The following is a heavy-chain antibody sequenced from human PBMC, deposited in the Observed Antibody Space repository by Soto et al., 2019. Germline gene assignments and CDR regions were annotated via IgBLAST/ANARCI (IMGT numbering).Heavy chain of an antibody. J-gene: IGHJ4*02. CDR2: ISYDGSNK. V-gene: IGHV3-30*18. CDR1: GFTFNSYG. Sequence: GGSLRLSCAASGFTFNSYGMHWVRQAPGKGLEWVAVISYDGSNKYYADSVKGRFTISRDNSKNTLYLQMNSLRAEDTAVYYCAKDPSSGPPYSSGCHFGGQGTLVTVSS. CDR3: AKDPSSGPPYSSGCHF. D-gene: IGHD6-19*01.